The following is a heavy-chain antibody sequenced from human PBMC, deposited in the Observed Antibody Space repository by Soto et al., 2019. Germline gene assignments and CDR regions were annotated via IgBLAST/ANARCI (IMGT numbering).Heavy chain of an antibody. CDR1: GFTFSSYS. CDR2: ISSSSSYI. V-gene: IGHV3-21*01. CDR3: VAGYSSSCYKSRRHIDKVDF. Sequence: GGSLRLSCAASGFTFSSYSMNWVRQAPGKGLEWVSSISSSSSYIYYADSVKGRFTISRDNAKNSLYLQMNSLRAEDTAVYYCVAGYSSSCYKSRRHIDKVDFWGQGTTVTV. D-gene: IGHD6-13*01. J-gene: IGHJ6*02.